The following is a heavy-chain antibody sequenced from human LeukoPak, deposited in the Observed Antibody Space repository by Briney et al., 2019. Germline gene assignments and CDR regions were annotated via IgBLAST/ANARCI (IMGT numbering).Heavy chain of an antibody. Sequence: GESLKISCKGSGYSFTSYWIGWVRQMPGKGLEWMGIIHPGDSDTRYSPSFQGQVTISADKSISTAYLQWSSLKASDTAIYYCAMAGTYYYYHMDVWGKGTTVTVFS. J-gene: IGHJ6*03. CDR2: IHPGDSDT. D-gene: IGHD6-19*01. V-gene: IGHV5-51*01. CDR3: AMAGTYYYYHMDV. CDR1: GYSFTSYW.